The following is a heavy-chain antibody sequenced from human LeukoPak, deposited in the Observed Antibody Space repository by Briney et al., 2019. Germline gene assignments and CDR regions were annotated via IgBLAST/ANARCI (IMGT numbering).Heavy chain of an antibody. V-gene: IGHV3-20*04. CDR1: GFTFDDYG. CDR3: ARDTLGEGEDANYAVYYFDY. Sequence: GGSLRLSCAASGFTFDDYGMSWVRHAPGKGLEWVSGINWNGGSTGYADSVKGRFTISRDNAKNSLYLQMNSLRADDTAVYYCARDTLGEGEDANYAVYYFDYRGQGTVVTVSS. D-gene: IGHD4/OR15-4a*01. J-gene: IGHJ4*02. CDR2: INWNGGST.